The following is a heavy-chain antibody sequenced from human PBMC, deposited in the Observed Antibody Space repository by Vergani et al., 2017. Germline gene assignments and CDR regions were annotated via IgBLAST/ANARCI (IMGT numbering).Heavy chain of an antibody. Sequence: QVQLQESGPGLVKPSETLSLTCTVSAGSISSYYWSWIRQPPGKGLEWVAVIWYDGSNKYYADSVKGRFTISRDNSKNTLYLQMNSLRAEDTAVYYCASQSPSPRTAAIVGAITWGQGTLVTVSS. CDR3: ASQSPSPRTAAIVGAIT. CDR1: AGSISSYY. CDR2: IWYDGSNK. V-gene: IGHV3-33*08. J-gene: IGHJ5*02. D-gene: IGHD1-26*01.